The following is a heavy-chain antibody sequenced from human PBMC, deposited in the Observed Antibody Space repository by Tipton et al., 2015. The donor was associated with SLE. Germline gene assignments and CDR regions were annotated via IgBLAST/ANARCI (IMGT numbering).Heavy chain of an antibody. CDR1: GGSISSSSYY. Sequence: TLSLTCTVSGGSISSSSYYWGWIRQPPGKGLEWIGSIYYSGSTYYNPSLKSRVTISVDTSKNQFSLKMRSVTAADTAVYFCARGYCSDGVCYGFGFFDYWVQENLVTASS. J-gene: IGHJ4*02. V-gene: IGHV4-39*07. D-gene: IGHD2-8*01. CDR2: IYYSGST. CDR3: ARGYCSDGVCYGFGFFDY.